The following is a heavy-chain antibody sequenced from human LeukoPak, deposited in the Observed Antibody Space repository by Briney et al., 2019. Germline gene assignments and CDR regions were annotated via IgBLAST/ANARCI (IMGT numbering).Heavy chain of an antibody. J-gene: IGHJ5*02. CDR1: GGSLSSYY. CDR3: ARPRYCSGTGCYWFDP. Sequence: SETLSLTCTVSGGSLSSYYWSWIRQPPGKGLEWIGSIYYSGSTYYNPSLKSRVTISVDTSKNQFSLKLSSVTAADTAVYYCARPRYCSGTGCYWFDPWGQGTLVTVSS. V-gene: IGHV4-59*05. D-gene: IGHD2-2*01. CDR2: IYYSGST.